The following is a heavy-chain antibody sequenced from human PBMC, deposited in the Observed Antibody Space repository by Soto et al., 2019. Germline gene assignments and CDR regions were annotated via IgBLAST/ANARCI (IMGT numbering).Heavy chain of an antibody. CDR1: GFNVNSSY. CDR3: ARQFPSDNYGNRLDP. Sequence: EVQVVESGGGLIQPGGSLRLSCAASGFNVNSSYMTWIRQAPGKGLQWVADISSGGTTKYSDSLRGRFSISRDMSKNTLYLQMNSLRVEDTATYSCARQFPSDNYGNRLDPWGQGTLVTVSA. D-gene: IGHD4-17*01. CDR2: ISSGGTT. J-gene: IGHJ5*02. V-gene: IGHV3-53*01.